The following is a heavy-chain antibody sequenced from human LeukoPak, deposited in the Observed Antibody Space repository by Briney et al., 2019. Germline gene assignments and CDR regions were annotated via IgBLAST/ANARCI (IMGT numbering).Heavy chain of an antibody. CDR3: ARDKGPMITFGGVIVYFDY. J-gene: IGHJ4*02. CDR1: GYTFTSYG. V-gene: IGHV1-18*01. D-gene: IGHD3-16*02. Sequence: ASVKVSCKASGYTFTSYGISWVRPAPGQGLEWMGWISAYNGNANYAQKLQGRVTMTTDTSTSTAYMELRSLRSDDTAVYYCARDKGPMITFGGVIVYFDYWGQGTLVTVSS. CDR2: ISAYNGNA.